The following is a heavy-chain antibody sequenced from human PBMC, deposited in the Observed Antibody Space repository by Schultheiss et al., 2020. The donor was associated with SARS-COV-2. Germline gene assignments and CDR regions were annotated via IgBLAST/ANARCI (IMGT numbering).Heavy chain of an antibody. CDR2: ISSSGSTI. J-gene: IGHJ6*02. D-gene: IGHD6-6*01. CDR1: GFTFSDYY. V-gene: IGHV3-11*04. Sequence: GGSLRLSCAASGFTFSDYYMSWIRQAPGKGLEWVSYISSSGSTIYYADSVKGRFTISRDNSKNTLYLQMNSLRAEDTAVYYCAKQEGSSAGIYYYGMDVWGQGTTVTVSS. CDR3: AKQEGSSAGIYYYGMDV.